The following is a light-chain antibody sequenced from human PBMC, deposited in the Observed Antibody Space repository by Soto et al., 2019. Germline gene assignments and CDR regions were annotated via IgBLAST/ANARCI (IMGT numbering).Light chain of an antibody. V-gene: IGKV3-20*01. Sequence: IVLTQSPGTLSLSPGERATLSCRASQSCSDSYLAWYQQQPGQAPRLLIYASSRATGIPGRVSGSGSGKDVTLSISRLEPEYFAVFYCQHYGTSALFGPGTRVDIK. CDR1: QSCSDSY. J-gene: IGKJ3*01. CDR3: QHYGTSAL. CDR2: AS.